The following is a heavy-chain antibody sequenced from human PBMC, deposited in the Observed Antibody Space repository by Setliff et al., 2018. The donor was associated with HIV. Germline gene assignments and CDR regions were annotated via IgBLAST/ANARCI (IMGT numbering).Heavy chain of an antibody. CDR2: VHSDGTS. J-gene: IGHJ5*02. Sequence: SETLSLTCSVSGASISSFYWSWMRQSAGKGLEWIGRVHSDGTSNYNPSLKSRVTMSLDTSKSQFSLKLSSVTAADTAMYHCARDRSSGWSKDWFDTWGQGILVTVSS. CDR3: ARDRSSGWSKDWFDT. V-gene: IGHV4-4*07. CDR1: GASISSFY. D-gene: IGHD6-19*01.